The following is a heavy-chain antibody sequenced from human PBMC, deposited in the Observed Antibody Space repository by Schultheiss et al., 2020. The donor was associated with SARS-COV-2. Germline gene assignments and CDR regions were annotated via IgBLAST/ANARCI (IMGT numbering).Heavy chain of an antibody. D-gene: IGHD3-10*01. V-gene: IGHV4-59*12. CDR1: GGSISSYY. Sequence: SQTLSLTCTVSGGSISSYYWSWIRQPPGKGLEWIGSIYYSGSTYYNPSLKSRVTISVDTSKNQFSLNLRSVTATDTAVYYCARGRLFGSGSYYSFWGQGTLVTVSS. J-gene: IGHJ4*02. CDR3: ARGRLFGSGSYYSF. CDR2: IYYSGST.